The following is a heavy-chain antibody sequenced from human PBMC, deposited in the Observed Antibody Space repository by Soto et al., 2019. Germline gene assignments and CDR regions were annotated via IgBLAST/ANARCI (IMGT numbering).Heavy chain of an antibody. V-gene: IGHV4-30-4*01. J-gene: IGHJ4*02. CDR1: GDSINSADYY. CDR3: ARVVQFYDSSGYSFYYFDY. CDR2: IYYNRSD. D-gene: IGHD3-22*01. Sequence: KPSETLSLTCTVSGDSINSADYYWSWLRQPPGKGLEWIGYIYYNRSDYYNPSLGRRATITIDTSRNQFSLNLMSVTAADTAVYYCARVVQFYDSSGYSFYYFDYWGQGALVTVSS.